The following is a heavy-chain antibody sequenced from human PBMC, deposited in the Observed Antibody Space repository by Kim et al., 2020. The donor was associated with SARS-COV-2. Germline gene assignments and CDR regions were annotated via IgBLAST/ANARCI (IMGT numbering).Heavy chain of an antibody. D-gene: IGHD3-10*02. CDR2: ISGSGDRT. J-gene: IGHJ4*02. V-gene: IGHV3-23*01. Sequence: GGFLRLSCAASGFSFSNYAMAWVRQAPGKVLEWVSTISGSGDRTSYPDSVKGLFTIFRDNSKNMLYLQMNSLRVEDTAVYYCAKTDCSDVGCRVRDYWGQGTLVTVSS. CDR1: GFSFSNYA. CDR3: AKTDCSDVGCRVRDY.